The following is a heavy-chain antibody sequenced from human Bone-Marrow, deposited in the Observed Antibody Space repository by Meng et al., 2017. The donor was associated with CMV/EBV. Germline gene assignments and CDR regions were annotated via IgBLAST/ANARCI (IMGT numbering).Heavy chain of an antibody. V-gene: IGHV6-1*01. J-gene: IGHJ4*02. CDR1: ESVSSKSAA. Sequence: ESVSSKSAAWNWIRQSPSGGLEWLGRTKDRSKWYNEYATSVKSRITINPDTSKNQFSLQLISVTPEDTAVYYCVRGYDSSGYYWFDYWGQGTLVTVSS. CDR2: TKDRSKWYN. D-gene: IGHD3-22*01. CDR3: VRGYDSSGYYWFDY.